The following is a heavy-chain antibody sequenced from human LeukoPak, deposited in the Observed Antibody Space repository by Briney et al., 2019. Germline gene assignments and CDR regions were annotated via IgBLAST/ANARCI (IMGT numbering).Heavy chain of an antibody. J-gene: IGHJ4*02. CDR1: GFTFSSYW. CDR3: ARVPSDFWSGYPRALDY. CDR2: IKQDGSEK. Sequence: DPGGSLRLSCAASGFTFSSYWMSWVRQAPGKGLEWVANIKQDGSEKYYVDSVKGRFTISRDNAKNSLYLQMNSLRAEDTAVYYCARVPSDFWSGYPRALDYWGQGTLVTVSS. D-gene: IGHD3-3*01. V-gene: IGHV3-7*01.